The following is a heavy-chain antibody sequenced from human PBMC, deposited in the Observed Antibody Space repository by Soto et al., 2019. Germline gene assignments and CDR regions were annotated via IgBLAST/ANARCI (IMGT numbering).Heavy chain of an antibody. CDR3: AIDLHPSSFSDDGRHLDALDL. V-gene: IGHV3-33*03. CDR1: GFNFRIYG. Sequence: LRLSCAASGFNFRIYGLHWVRQAPGKGLEWVTVTYEDSVKGRFTISRDNSKNTLYLQMNSLTVEDTAVYYCAIDLHPSSFSDDGRHLDALDLWGQGTRVTVSS. J-gene: IGHJ3*01. CDR2: T.